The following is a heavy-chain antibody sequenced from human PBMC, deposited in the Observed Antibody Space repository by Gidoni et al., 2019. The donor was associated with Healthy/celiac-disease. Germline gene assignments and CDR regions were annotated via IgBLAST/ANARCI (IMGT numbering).Heavy chain of an antibody. Sequence: QVQLVQSGAEVKKTGSSVKVSCKASGGTFSSYTISWLRQAPGQGLEWMGRIIPILGIANYAQKFQGRVTITADKSTSTAYMELSSLRSEDTAVYDCARSHHYYDSSGYIGANYGMDVWGQGTTVTVSS. CDR2: IIPILGIA. CDR1: GGTFSSYT. CDR3: ARSHHYYDSSGYIGANYGMDV. V-gene: IGHV1-69*02. J-gene: IGHJ6*02. D-gene: IGHD3-22*01.